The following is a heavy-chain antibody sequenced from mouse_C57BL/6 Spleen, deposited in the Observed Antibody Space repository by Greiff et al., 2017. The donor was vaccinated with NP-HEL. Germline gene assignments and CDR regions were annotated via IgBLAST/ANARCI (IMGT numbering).Heavy chain of an antibody. D-gene: IGHD2-3*01. CDR2: ISYDGSN. V-gene: IGHV3-6*01. J-gene: IGHJ1*03. CDR1: GYSITSGYY. Sequence: VQLKESGPGLVKPSQSLSLTCSVTGYSITSGYYWNWIRQFPGNKLEWMGYISYDGSNNYNPSLKNRISITRDTSKNQFFLKLNSVTTEDTATYYCAREEDGYSRYFDVWGTGTTVTVSS. CDR3: AREEDGYSRYFDV.